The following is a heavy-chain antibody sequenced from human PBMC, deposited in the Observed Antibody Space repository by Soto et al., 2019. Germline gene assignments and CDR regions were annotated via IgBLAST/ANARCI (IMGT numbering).Heavy chain of an antibody. V-gene: IGHV4-31*03. CDR3: ARAWTAAAGWANWFDL. J-gene: IGHJ5*02. Sequence: QLQLQESGPGLVEPSQTLSLTCTVSGGSISGVGYYWSWIRQNPGKGLEWIGYIFHDGTTYYNPSLKIRLTISVDTSKTQCSLKLNSVTAAVTAVYYCARAWTAAAGWANWFDLWGQGTLVTVSS. CDR2: IFHDGTT. D-gene: IGHD6-13*01. CDR1: GGSISGVGYY.